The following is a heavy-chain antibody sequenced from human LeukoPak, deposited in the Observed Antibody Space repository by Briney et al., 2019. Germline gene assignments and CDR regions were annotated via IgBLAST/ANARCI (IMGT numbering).Heavy chain of an antibody. D-gene: IGHD3-3*01. V-gene: IGHV4-59*08. CDR1: GGSISSYY. CDR3: ARHQSIFGVVFDP. Sequence: PSETLSLTCTVSGGSISSYYWSWTRQPPGKGLEWIGYIYYSGSTNYNPSLKSRVTISVDTSKNQFSLKLSSVTAADTAVYYCARHQSIFGVVFDPWGQGTLVTVSS. CDR2: IYYSGST. J-gene: IGHJ5*02.